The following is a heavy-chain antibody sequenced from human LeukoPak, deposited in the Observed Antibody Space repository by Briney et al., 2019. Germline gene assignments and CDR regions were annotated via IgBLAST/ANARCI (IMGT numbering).Heavy chain of an antibody. V-gene: IGHV3-21*01. CDR2: ISSSSSNI. D-gene: IGHD3-22*01. CDR1: GFTFSSYS. CDR3: ARSWKYYYDSSGYFLFDY. J-gene: IGHJ4*02. Sequence: TGGSLRLSCAASGFTFSSYSMNWVRQAPGMVRGWVSAISSSSSNIYYADSVKGRFTISRDNAKNSLYLQMNSLRAEDAAVYDCARSWKYYYDSSGYFLFDYWGQGTLVTVSS.